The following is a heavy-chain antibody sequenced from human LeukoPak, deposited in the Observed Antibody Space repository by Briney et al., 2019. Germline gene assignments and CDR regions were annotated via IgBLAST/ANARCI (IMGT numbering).Heavy chain of an antibody. D-gene: IGHD5-12*01. CDR3: ARGPSGYHNT. Sequence: GGSLRLSCAASGFTFSSYAMSWVRQAPGKGLEWVSGISGSGGNTYYADSVKGRFTISRDNSKNTLYLQMNSLRAEDTAVYYCARGPSGYHNTGGQGTLVTVSS. J-gene: IGHJ4*02. V-gene: IGHV3-23*01. CDR2: ISGSGGNT. CDR1: GFTFSSYA.